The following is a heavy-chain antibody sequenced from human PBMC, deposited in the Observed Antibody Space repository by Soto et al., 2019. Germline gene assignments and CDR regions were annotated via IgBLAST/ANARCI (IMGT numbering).Heavy chain of an antibody. CDR1: GFTFSSYW. V-gene: IGHV3-7*03. D-gene: IGHD3-16*02. CDR3: ARDRTVMITFGGVIAHYFDY. CDR2: IKQDGSEK. J-gene: IGHJ4*02. Sequence: GVSLRLSCAASGFTFSSYWMSWVRQAPGKGLEWVANIKQDGSEKYYVDSVKGRFTISRDNAKNSLYLQMNSLRAEDTAVYYCARDRTVMITFGGVIAHYFDYWGQGARVTV.